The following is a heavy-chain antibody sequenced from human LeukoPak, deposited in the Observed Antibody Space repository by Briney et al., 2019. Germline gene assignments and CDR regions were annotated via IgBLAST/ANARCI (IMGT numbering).Heavy chain of an antibody. CDR1: GFTFSSYE. CDR2: ISSSGSTI. V-gene: IGHV3-48*03. CDR3: ARGRRASPGYCSGGSCYEFDYYFDY. J-gene: IGHJ4*02. D-gene: IGHD2-15*01. Sequence: GGSLRLSCVASGFTFSSYEMNWVRQAPGKGLEWVSYISSSGSTIYYADSVKGRFTISRDNAKNSLYLQMNSLRAEDTAVYYCARGRRASPGYCSGGSCYEFDYYFDYWGQGTLVTVSS.